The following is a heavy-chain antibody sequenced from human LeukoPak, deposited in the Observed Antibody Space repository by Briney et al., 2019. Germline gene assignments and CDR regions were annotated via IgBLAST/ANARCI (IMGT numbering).Heavy chain of an antibody. CDR2: INHSGST. CDR1: GGSFSGYY. V-gene: IGHV4-34*01. Sequence: SETLSLTCAVYGGSFSGYYWSWIRQPPGKGLEWIGEINHSGSTNYNPSLKSRVTISVDTSKNQFSLKLSSVTAADTAVYYCARGPLGGSWGYWGQGTLVTVSS. D-gene: IGHD6-13*01. J-gene: IGHJ4*02. CDR3: ARGPLGGSWGY.